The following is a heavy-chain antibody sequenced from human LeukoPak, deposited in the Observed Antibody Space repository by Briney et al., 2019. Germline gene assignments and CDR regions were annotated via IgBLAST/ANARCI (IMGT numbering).Heavy chain of an antibody. CDR1: GYTFTSYG. CDR2: ISAYNGNT. Sequence: GASVKVSCKASGYTFTSYGIRWVRQAPGQGLEWMGWISAYNGNTNYAQKLQGRVTMTTDTSTSTAYMELRSLRSDDTAVYYCARHTFYDSSGYYYYYGMDVWGQGTTVTVSS. D-gene: IGHD3-22*01. J-gene: IGHJ6*02. V-gene: IGHV1-18*01. CDR3: ARHTFYDSSGYYYYYGMDV.